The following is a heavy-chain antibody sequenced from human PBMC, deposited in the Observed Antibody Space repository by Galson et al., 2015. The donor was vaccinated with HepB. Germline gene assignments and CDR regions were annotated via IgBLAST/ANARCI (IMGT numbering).Heavy chain of an antibody. J-gene: IGHJ4*02. CDR1: GFTFSSYG. CDR2: IGGRSANT. D-gene: IGHD3-10*01. V-gene: IGHV3-23*01. Sequence: SLRLSCAASGFTFSSYGMSWVRQAPGKGLEWVSIIGGRSANTYYADSVKGRFTISRDNSKNTLYLQMNSLRIEDTAIYFCAQSGQLDYWGQGTLVTVSS. CDR3: AQSGQLDY.